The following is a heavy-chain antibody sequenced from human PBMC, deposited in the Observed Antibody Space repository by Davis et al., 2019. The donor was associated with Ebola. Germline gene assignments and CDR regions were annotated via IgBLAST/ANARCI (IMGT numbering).Heavy chain of an antibody. CDR1: GGSITNYF. CDR3: ARGNYGDYIVLYYYNMDV. D-gene: IGHD4-17*01. V-gene: IGHV4-59*01. J-gene: IGHJ6*02. Sequence: SETLSLTCTVSGGSITNYFWSWIRQPPGKGLEWIGNIHYLGNTNYNPSLKSRVTMSVDTSKNQFSLKLSSMTAADTAVYYCARGNYGDYIVLYYYNMDVWGQGTTVTVSS. CDR2: IHYLGNT.